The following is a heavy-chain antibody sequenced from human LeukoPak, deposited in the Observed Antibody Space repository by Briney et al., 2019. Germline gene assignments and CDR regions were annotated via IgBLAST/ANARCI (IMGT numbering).Heavy chain of an antibody. J-gene: IGHJ2*01. CDR3: ARQPGMTAKSWYFDL. D-gene: IGHD2-2*01. CDR1: GYSFTSYW. V-gene: IGHV5-51*01. Sequence: GESLKISCKGSGYSFTSYWIGWVRQMPGKGLERMGIIYPGGSDTRYSPSFQGQVTISADKSISTAYLQWSSLKASDTAMYFCARQPGMTAKSWYFDLWGRGTLVTVSS. CDR2: IYPGGSDT.